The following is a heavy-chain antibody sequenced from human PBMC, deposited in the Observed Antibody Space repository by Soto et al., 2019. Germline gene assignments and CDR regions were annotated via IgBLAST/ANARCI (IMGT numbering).Heavy chain of an antibody. CDR1: GYTFTSYG. V-gene: IGHV1-18*01. D-gene: IGHD2-21*01. CDR2: ISAYNGNT. CDR3: ARDRWQDCYKYGPDY. J-gene: IGHJ4*02. Sequence: QVQLVQSGAEVQKLGASVKVSCKASGYTFTSYGISWVRQAPGQGLEWMGWISAYNGNTNYAHKLQGRVTMTTDTSTNTVYMELRRLRSDDTGVYYCARDRWQDCYKYGPDYWGQGPLVTVSS.